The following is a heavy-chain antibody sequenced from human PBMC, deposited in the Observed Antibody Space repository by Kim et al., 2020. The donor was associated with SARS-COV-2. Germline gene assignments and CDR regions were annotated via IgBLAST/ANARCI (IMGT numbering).Heavy chain of an antibody. CDR2: INGGNGNT. J-gene: IGHJ4*02. Sequence: ASVKVSCKASGYTFTRYAMHWVRQAPGQRLEWMGWINGGNGNTNYAQNFQDRINFTRDTSATTAYMQLSSLRSEDTAVYYCARGFAVAAGKYDYWDQETLVTVYS. CDR1: GYTFTRYA. CDR3: ARGFAVAAGKYDY. V-gene: IGHV1-3*01. D-gene: IGHD6-13*01.